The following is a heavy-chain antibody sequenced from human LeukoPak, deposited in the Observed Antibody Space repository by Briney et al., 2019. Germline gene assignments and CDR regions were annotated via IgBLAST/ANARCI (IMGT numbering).Heavy chain of an antibody. Sequence: SETLSLTCAVYGGSFSGYYWSWIRQPPGKGLEWIGEINHSGSTNYNPSLKSRVTISVDTSKNQFSLKLSSVTAADTAVYYCARLPAPMSSLDVWGKGTTVTVSS. J-gene: IGHJ6*04. CDR2: INHSGST. V-gene: IGHV4-34*01. CDR1: GGSFSGYY. CDR3: ARLPAPMSSLDV. D-gene: IGHD2-2*01.